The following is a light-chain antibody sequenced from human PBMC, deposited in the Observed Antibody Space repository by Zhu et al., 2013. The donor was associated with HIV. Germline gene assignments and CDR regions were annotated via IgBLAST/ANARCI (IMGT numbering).Light chain of an antibody. Sequence: DIQMTQSPSTLSASLGDRVTITCRASQSISSWLAWYQHRPGKAPKLLIYGASTLESGVPSRFSGSGSGTEFTLTISSLQPDDFATYYCQQYNTYLWTFGQGTKVEIK. CDR1: QSISSW. CDR3: QQYNTYLWT. V-gene: IGKV1-5*01. J-gene: IGKJ1*01. CDR2: GAS.